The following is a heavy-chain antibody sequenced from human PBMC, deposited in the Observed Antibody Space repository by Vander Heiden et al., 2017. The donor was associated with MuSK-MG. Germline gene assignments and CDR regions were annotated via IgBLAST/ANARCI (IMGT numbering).Heavy chain of an antibody. CDR3: AREAGYCSGGSCYSVLAY. Sequence: QVQLQESGPGLVKPSQTLSLTCTVSGGSISSCGYYWNWIRQHPGKGLEWIGYIYYSGSTYYNPSLKSRVTISIDTSKNQFSLKLSSLTAADTAVYYCAREAGYCSGGSCYSVLAYWGQGTLVTVSS. CDR1: GGSISSCGYY. J-gene: IGHJ4*02. CDR2: IYYSGST. V-gene: IGHV4-31*03. D-gene: IGHD2-15*01.